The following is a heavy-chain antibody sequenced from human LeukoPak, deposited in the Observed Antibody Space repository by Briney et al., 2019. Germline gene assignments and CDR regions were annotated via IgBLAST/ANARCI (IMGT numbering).Heavy chain of an antibody. CDR2: ISSGGDIM. Sequence: PEGSLRLSCAASGLRFSDYYVSWIRQAPGKGLQWVSYISSGGDIMHYADSVKGRFTSSRDNAKNSGYLEMNSLGAEDTAVYYCATNLIGAGEYFQQWGQGTLVTVSS. V-gene: IGHV3-11*01. CDR3: ATNLIGAGEYFQQ. CDR1: GLRFSDYY. D-gene: IGHD2/OR15-2a*01. J-gene: IGHJ1*01.